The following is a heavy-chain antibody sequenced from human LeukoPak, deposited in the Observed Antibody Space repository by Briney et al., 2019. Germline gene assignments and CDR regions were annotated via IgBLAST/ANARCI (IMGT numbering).Heavy chain of an antibody. CDR3: ARAKGRSPLFDY. Sequence: SRTLSLTCAISGDSVSSNSAAWNCIRHSPSRGLECLGRTYYRSKWYNDYAVSVKGRIAINPDTSKNQFSLQLNSVTPEDTAVYYCARAKGRSPLFDYWGQGTLVTVSS. CDR1: GDSVSSNSAA. V-gene: IGHV6-1*01. D-gene: IGHD6-13*01. J-gene: IGHJ4*02. CDR2: TYYRSKWYN.